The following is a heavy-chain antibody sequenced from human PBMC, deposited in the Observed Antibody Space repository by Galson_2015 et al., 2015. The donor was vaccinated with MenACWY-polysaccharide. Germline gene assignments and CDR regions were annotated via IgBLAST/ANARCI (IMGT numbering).Heavy chain of an antibody. CDR2: ISSSSSTI. Sequence: SLRLSCAASGFTFSSYRMNWVRQAPGKGLEWVSYISSSSSTIYYADSVKGRFTISRDNAKNSLYLQMNSLRAEDTAVYYCARVSNDYDSSGYYYYYYGMDVWGQGTTVTVSS. V-gene: IGHV3-48*01. D-gene: IGHD3-22*01. CDR3: ARVSNDYDSSGYYYYYYGMDV. CDR1: GFTFSSYR. J-gene: IGHJ6*02.